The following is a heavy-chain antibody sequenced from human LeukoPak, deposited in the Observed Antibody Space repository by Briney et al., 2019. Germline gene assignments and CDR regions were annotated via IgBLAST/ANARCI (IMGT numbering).Heavy chain of an antibody. D-gene: IGHD6-19*01. CDR2: IIPIFGTA. CDR1: GGTFSSYA. Sequence: ASVKVSCKASGGTFSSYAISWVRQAPGQGLEWMGGIIPIFGTANYAQKFQGRVTITADESTSTAYMELSSLRSEDTAVYYCARSKGIAVADFGYWGQGTLVTVSS. J-gene: IGHJ4*02. V-gene: IGHV1-69*13. CDR3: ARSKGIAVADFGY.